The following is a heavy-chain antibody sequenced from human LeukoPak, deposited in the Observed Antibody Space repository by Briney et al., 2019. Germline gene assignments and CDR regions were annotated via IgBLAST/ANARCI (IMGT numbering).Heavy chain of an antibody. CDR3: ARVGYDSSGRFDY. CDR1: GFTFSDYY. J-gene: IGHJ4*02. CDR2: ISSSGSII. V-gene: IGHV3-11*04. D-gene: IGHD3-22*01. Sequence: PGGSLRRSCAASGFTFSDYYMTWIRQAPGKGLEWVSYISSSGSIIYYADSVKGRFIISRDNAKNSLYLQMNSLRAEDTAVYFCARVGYDSSGRFDYWGQGTLVTVSS.